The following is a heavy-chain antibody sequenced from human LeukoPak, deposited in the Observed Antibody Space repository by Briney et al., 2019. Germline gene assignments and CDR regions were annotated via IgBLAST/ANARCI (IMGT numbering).Heavy chain of an antibody. CDR1: GLTFSKYW. J-gene: IGHJ4*02. D-gene: IGHD2-15*01. V-gene: IGHV3-74*01. CDR2: INTDGSAT. CDR3: ASPSCSAANCYSGIDY. Sequence: GGSLRLSCAASGLTFSKYWMHWVRQDPGKGLVWVSRINTDGSATRYADSVKGRFTISRDNAKNTLYLQMDSLRAEDTAVYYCASPSCSAANCYSGIDYWGQGTLVTVSS.